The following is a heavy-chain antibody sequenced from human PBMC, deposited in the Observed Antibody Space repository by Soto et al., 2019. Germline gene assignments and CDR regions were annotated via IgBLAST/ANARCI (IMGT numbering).Heavy chain of an antibody. Sequence: QVQLVQSGAEVKKPGSSVKVSCKASGGTFSSYAISWVRQAPXXXLXWMGGIIPIFGTANYAQKFQGRVTITADESXXXXXXXXXXXXXXXXXXXXXXXXXXXXXXXNGFDYWGQGTLVTVSS. V-gene: IGHV1-69*12. CDR2: IIPIFGTA. J-gene: IGHJ4*02. CDR3: XXXXXXXXXXNGFDY. CDR1: GGTFSSYA. D-gene: IGHD1-20*01.